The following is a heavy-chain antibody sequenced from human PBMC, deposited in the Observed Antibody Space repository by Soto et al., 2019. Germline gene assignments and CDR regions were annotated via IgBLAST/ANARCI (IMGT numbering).Heavy chain of an antibody. D-gene: IGHD3-22*01. CDR1: DDSIRSSGYY. Sequence: SATLSLTCTVSDDSIRSSGYYWGWIRQPPGKGLEWIGSIYYSGRSYYSPSLKSRVTISLDTSKNQISMKLRSVTATDTAVYYCARTYDSSGYYYNWFDPWGQGTLVTVS. CDR3: ARTYDSSGYYYNWFDP. CDR2: IYYSGRS. J-gene: IGHJ5*02. V-gene: IGHV4-39*01.